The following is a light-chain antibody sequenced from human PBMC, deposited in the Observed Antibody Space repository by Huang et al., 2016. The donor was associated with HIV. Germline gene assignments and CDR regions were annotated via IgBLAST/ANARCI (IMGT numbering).Light chain of an antibody. J-gene: IGKJ4*01. Sequence: DVVMTQSPLSLPVTLGQPASISCSSSQSLVHSDGNTYLSWFQPRPGQSPRRIIYTLSNRDFGVPDRFSGSGSGTDFTLKITSVEAEDVGVYYCMQGTHWPLTFGGGTKVEIK. V-gene: IGKV2-30*02. CDR1: QSLVHSDGNTY. CDR3: MQGTHWPLT. CDR2: TLS.